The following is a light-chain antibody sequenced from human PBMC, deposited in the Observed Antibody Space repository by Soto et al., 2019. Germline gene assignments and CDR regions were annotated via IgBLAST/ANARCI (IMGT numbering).Light chain of an antibody. CDR3: SSYTSSNTYV. J-gene: IGLJ1*01. CDR1: SSDVGGYNY. Sequence: QSVLTQPHSVSGSPGQSVAISCSGTSSDVGGYNYVSWYQRHPGKAPKLIIYEVNNRPSGVPDRFSGSKSGSTASLTISGLQAEDEADYYCSSYTSSNTYVFGTGTKVTVL. CDR2: EVN. V-gene: IGLV2-11*01.